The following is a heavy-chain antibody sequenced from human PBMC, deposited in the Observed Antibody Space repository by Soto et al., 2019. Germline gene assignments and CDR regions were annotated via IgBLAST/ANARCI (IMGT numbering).Heavy chain of an antibody. CDR1: GGSISSSSYY. V-gene: IGHV4-39*01. D-gene: IGHD3-10*01. J-gene: IGHJ4*02. CDR3: AKLFYYGSGSYKGNDY. Sequence: QLQLQESGPGLVKPSETLSLTCTVSGGSISSSSYYWGWIRQPPGKGLEWIGSIYYSGSTYYNPSLKSRVTISVDTSKNQFSLKLSSVTAADTAVYYCAKLFYYGSGSYKGNDYWGQGTLVTVSS. CDR2: IYYSGST.